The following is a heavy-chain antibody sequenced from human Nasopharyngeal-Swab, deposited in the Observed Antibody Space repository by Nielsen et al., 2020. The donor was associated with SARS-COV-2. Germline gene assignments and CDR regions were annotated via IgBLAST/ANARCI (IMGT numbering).Heavy chain of an antibody. CDR2: ISSSSSYT. V-gene: IGHV3-11*05. J-gene: IGHJ5*02. CDR3: ARGTATGWFDP. CDR1: GFTFSDYY. D-gene: IGHD4-17*01. Sequence: GESLKISCAASGFTFSDYYMSWIRQAPGKGLEWASYISSSSSYTNYADSAKGRFTISRDNAKNSLYLQMNSLRAEDTAVYYCARGTATGWFDPWGQGILVTVSS.